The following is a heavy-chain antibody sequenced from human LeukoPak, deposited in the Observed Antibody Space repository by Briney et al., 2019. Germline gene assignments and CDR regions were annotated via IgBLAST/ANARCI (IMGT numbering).Heavy chain of an antibody. J-gene: IGHJ4*02. CDR3: AKVAPHLSTAAGPLGY. V-gene: IGHV3-23*01. CDR2: ISGSGGST. Sequence: GGSLRLSCAASGFTFSSYGMSWVRQAPGKGLEWVSAISGSGGSTYYADSVKGRFTISRDNSKNTLYLQMNSLRAEDTAVYYCAKVAPHLSTAAGPLGYWGQGTLVTVSS. CDR1: GFTFSSYG. D-gene: IGHD6-13*01.